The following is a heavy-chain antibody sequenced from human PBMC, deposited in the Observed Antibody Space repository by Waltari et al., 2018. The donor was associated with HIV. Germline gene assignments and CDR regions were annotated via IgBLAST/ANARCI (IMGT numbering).Heavy chain of an antibody. CDR2: IGSLQNFI. CDR3: ARGPSSGWSWFDP. Sequence: EVRLLESGGGLVRPGGSLRLSCAASGFRFSDSNMNWVSQGPGKGLEWVASIGSLQNFIHYADSVKGRFTVSRDNAKNSLYLQMNSLTAEDTAVYYCARGPSSGWSWFDPWGQGTLVTVSS. V-gene: IGHV3-21*01. CDR1: GFRFSDSN. J-gene: IGHJ5*02. D-gene: IGHD6-19*01.